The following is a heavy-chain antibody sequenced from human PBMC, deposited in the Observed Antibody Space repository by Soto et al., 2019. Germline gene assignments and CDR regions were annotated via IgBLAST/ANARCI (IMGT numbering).Heavy chain of an antibody. CDR1: GYTFTSYA. CDR3: ERAIVGASRAAFDI. J-gene: IGHJ3*02. Sequence: ASVKVSCKASGYTFTSYAMHWVRQAPGQRLEWMGWINAGNGNTKYSQKFQGRVTITRDTSASTAYMELSSLRSEDTAVYYCERAIVGASRAAFDIWGQGTMVTVSS. V-gene: IGHV1-3*01. CDR2: INAGNGNT. D-gene: IGHD1-26*01.